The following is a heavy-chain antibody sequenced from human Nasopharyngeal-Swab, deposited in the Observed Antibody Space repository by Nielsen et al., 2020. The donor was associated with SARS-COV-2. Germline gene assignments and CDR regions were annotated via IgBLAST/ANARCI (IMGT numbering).Heavy chain of an antibody. CDR1: GFTFSNAW. CDR2: IKSKTDGGTT. V-gene: IGHV3-15*01. J-gene: IGHJ4*02. CDR3: TTQTLITIFGVVIIGPDY. D-gene: IGHD3-3*01. Sequence: GGSLRLSCAASGFTFSNAWMSWVRPAPGKGLEWVGRIKSKTDGGTTDYAAPVKGRFTISRDDSKNTLYLQMNSLKTEDTAVYYCTTQTLITIFGVVIIGPDYWGQGTLVTVSS.